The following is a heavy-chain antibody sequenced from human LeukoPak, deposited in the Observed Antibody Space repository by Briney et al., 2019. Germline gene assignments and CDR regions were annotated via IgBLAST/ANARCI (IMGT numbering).Heavy chain of an antibody. CDR3: AKGGGWLRDWHSDY. D-gene: IGHD6-19*01. CDR2: IRYDGSNK. Sequence: GGSLRLSCAASGFTFSSYGMHWVRQAPGKGLEWVAFIRYDGSNKYYADSVKGRFTISRDNSKNTLYLQMNSLRAEDTAVYYCAKGGGWLRDWHSDYWGQGTLVTVSS. V-gene: IGHV3-30*02. CDR1: GFTFSSYG. J-gene: IGHJ4*02.